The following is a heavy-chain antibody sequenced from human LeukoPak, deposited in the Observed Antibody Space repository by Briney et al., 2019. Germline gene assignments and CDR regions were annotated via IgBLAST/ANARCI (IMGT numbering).Heavy chain of an antibody. Sequence: GGSLRLSCAASGFTFSSYGMSWVRQAPGKGLEWVSAISGSGGSTYYADSVKGRFTISRDNSKNTLYLQMNSLRAEDTAVYYCAKESRSGYDYGDDYWGQGTLVTVSS. J-gene: IGHJ4*02. CDR1: GFTFSSYG. CDR3: AKESRSGYDYGDDY. CDR2: ISGSGGST. D-gene: IGHD5-12*01. V-gene: IGHV3-23*01.